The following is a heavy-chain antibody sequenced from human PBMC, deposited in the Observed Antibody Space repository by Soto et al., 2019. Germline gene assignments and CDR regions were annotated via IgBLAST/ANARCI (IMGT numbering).Heavy chain of an antibody. Sequence: EVQLVESGGGLVQPGGSLRLSCAASGFTFSNYWMTWVRQAPGKGLEWVATISKDGSERYYADSLRGRLSISRDNGKNSLYLQVNSLRDDDTALYYCVRARIDYWGQGILFTVSS. V-gene: IGHV3-7*04. CDR2: ISKDGSER. CDR1: GFTFSNYW. J-gene: IGHJ4*02. CDR3: VRARIDY.